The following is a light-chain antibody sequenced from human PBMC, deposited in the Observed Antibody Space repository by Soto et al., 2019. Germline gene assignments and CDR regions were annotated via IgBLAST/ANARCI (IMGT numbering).Light chain of an antibody. V-gene: IGLV1-40*01. CDR1: SSNIGAGYD. CDR2: GNS. CDR3: QSYDSSLSGSV. J-gene: IGLJ7*01. Sequence: QSVLTQPPSGSGAQGQRVTISFTGSSSNIGAGYDVHWYQQLPVTAPKLLIYGNSNRPSGVPDRFSGSKSGTSASLAITGLQAEDEADYYCQSYDSSLSGSVFGGGTQLTVL.